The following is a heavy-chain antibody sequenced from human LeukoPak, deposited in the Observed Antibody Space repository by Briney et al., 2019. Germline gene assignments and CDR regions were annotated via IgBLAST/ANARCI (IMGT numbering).Heavy chain of an antibody. CDR1: GFTFDDYA. J-gene: IGHJ4*02. D-gene: IGHD5-18*01. CDR3: AKERGLYVDTAASDY. Sequence: GGSLRLSCAASGFTFDDYAMHWVRQAPGKGLEWVSAIRGGGDRTHYADSVKGRFTISRDNSKNTLYLQMNSLRAEDTAVYYCAKERGLYVDTAASDYWGQGSLVTVSS. CDR2: IRGGGDRT. V-gene: IGHV3-23*01.